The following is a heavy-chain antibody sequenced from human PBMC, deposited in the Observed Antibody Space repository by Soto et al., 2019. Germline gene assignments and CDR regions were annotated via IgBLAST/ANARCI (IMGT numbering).Heavy chain of an antibody. Sequence: ASVKVSCKVSGYTLTELSMHWVRQAPGKGLEWMGGFDPEDGETIYAQKLQGRVTMTTDTSTSTAYMELRSLRSDDTAVYYCARRDYDFWSGYSRRGMDVWGQGTTVTVSS. J-gene: IGHJ6*02. CDR3: ARRDYDFWSGYSRRGMDV. V-gene: IGHV1-24*01. CDR1: GYTLTELS. CDR2: FDPEDGET. D-gene: IGHD3-3*01.